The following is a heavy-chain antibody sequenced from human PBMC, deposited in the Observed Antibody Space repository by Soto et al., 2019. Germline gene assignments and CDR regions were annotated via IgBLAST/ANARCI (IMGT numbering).Heavy chain of an antibody. CDR3: VKVFCTKCRVFYYGLDV. Sequence: QVQLVESGGGVVQPGGSLRLSCAASGFTFSSYGMYWVRHAPGKGLEWVAIISYDEDTKYYADSVKGRFTISRDNSKNTLYLQMNSLRAEDSAVYYCVKVFCTKCRVFYYGLDVWGQGTTVTVSS. D-gene: IGHD2-2*01. V-gene: IGHV3-30*18. J-gene: IGHJ6*02. CDR2: ISYDEDTK. CDR1: GFTFSSYG.